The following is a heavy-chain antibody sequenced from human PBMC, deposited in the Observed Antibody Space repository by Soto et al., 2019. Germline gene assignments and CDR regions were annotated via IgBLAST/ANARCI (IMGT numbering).Heavy chain of an antibody. Sequence: QVQLVQSGAEVKKPGASVTVSCKASGYTIISWVRQAPGQGLECMGWISAYNGNTNYAQKFHGRVTMDTDTPTSTAYMELRSLRSDDTAVYYCATIAAAGTDYYYYGMDVWGQGTTVTVSS. D-gene: IGHD6-13*01. V-gene: IGHV1-18*01. CDR1: GYTI. CDR2: ISAYNGNT. J-gene: IGHJ6*02. CDR3: ATIAAAGTDYYYYGMDV.